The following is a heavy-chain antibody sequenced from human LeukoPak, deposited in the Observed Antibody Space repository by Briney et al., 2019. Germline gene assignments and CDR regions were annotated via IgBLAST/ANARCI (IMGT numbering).Heavy chain of an antibody. CDR2: ISSTGNTI. CDR1: GFTFSNYE. Sequence: GGSLRLSRAVSGFTFSNYEMNWVRQAPGKGLEWVSYISSTGNTIYYADSVKGRFTISRDNAKNSLYLQMNSLRAEDTAFYYCARVTVSSGVDYWGQGTLVTVSS. CDR3: ARVTVSSGVDY. V-gene: IGHV3-48*03. D-gene: IGHD4-11*01. J-gene: IGHJ4*02.